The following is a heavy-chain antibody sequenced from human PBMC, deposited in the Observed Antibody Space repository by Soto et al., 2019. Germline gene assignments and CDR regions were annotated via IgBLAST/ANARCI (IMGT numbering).Heavy chain of an antibody. CDR3: ARHVRQYGDYYDNWFDP. Sequence: EVQLVQSGAEVKKPGESLKISCKGSGYSFTSYWIGWVRQMPGKGLEWMGIIYPGDSDTRYSPSFQGQVTISADKSISTAYLQWSSLKASDTAMYYCARHVRQYGDYYDNWFDPWGQGTLVTVSS. D-gene: IGHD4-17*01. CDR2: IYPGDSDT. V-gene: IGHV5-51*01. J-gene: IGHJ5*02. CDR1: GYSFTSYW.